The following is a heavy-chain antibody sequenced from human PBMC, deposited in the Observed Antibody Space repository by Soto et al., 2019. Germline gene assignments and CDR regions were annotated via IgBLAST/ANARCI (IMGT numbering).Heavy chain of an antibody. CDR1: GFTFSNYA. J-gene: IGHJ6*02. D-gene: IGHD3-10*01. V-gene: IGHV3-23*01. CDR2: ISGSGGSK. CDR3: AKDQMVRGWDSYYYYYGMDV. Sequence: GGSLRLSCAASGFTFSNYAMSWVRQAPGKGLEWVSGISGSGGSKYYGDSVKGRFTRFSISRDNSKNTLYLQMNSLRAEDTAVYYCAKDQMVRGWDSYYYYYGMDVWGQGTTVTVSS.